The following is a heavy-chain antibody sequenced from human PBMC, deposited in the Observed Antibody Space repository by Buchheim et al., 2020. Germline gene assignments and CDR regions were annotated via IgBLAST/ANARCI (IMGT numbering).Heavy chain of an antibody. Sequence: QVQLQESGPRLVKPSETLSLTCTVSGGSVTSGGSVTSGSHYWSWIRQSPGKGLEWIGYLYYSGTTNYNPSLKSRATISVDPSKNQFSLKLRSVTAADTAVYYCAREVIMLTRFDPWGQGTL. V-gene: IGHV4-61*01. CDR1: GGSVTSGGSVTSGSHY. D-gene: IGHD3-10*01. CDR2: LYYSGTT. J-gene: IGHJ5*02. CDR3: AREVIMLTRFDP.